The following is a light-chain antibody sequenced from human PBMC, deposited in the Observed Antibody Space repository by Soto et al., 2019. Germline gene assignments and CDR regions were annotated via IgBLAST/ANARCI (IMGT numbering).Light chain of an antibody. CDR1: QSVSSSY. CDR3: QQYDSSPT. V-gene: IGKV3-20*01. J-gene: IGKJ2*01. CDR2: GAS. Sequence: EIVLTQSPGTLSLSPGERATLSCRASQSVSSSYLAWYQQKPGQAPRLLIYGASSRATGIPDRFSGSGSGTDFTLTISRLEPEDFAVHYCQQYDSSPTFGQGTKLEIK.